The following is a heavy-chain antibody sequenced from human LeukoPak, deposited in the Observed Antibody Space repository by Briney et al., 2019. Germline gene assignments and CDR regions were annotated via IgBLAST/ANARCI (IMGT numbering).Heavy chain of an antibody. CDR2: IYYSGST. Sequence: SETLSHTCTVSGGSISSYYWSWIRQPPGKGLEWIGYIYYSGSTNYNPSLKSRVTISVDTSKNQFSLKLSSVTAADTAVCYCARSGDTAMDYYYYYGMDVWGQGTTVTVSS. CDR1: GGSISSYY. CDR3: ARSGDTAMDYYYYYGMDV. J-gene: IGHJ6*02. V-gene: IGHV4-59*01. D-gene: IGHD5-18*01.